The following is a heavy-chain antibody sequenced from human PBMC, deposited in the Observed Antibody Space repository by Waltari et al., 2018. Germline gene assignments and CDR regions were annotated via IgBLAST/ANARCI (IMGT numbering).Heavy chain of an antibody. CDR3: AKGPAARTNWFDP. V-gene: IGHV3-23*01. D-gene: IGHD2-2*01. CDR1: GFIFSSYD. J-gene: IGHJ5*02. CDR2: ISGSGSKI. Sequence: EVQLLESGGGLVQPGGSLRLSCAASGFIFSSYDMSWVRQAPGKGLGGVSGISGSGSKIHYADSVRGRFTISRDNSKNTVYLQMNSLRAEDTAVYYCAKGPAARTNWFDPWGQGTLVTVSS.